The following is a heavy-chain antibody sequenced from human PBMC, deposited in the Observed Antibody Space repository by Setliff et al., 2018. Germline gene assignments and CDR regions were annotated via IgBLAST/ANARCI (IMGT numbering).Heavy chain of an antibody. J-gene: IGHJ4*02. CDR2: INDGGGDK. CDR1: GFIFSNYW. V-gene: IGHV3-7*01. CDR3: ARDGGEY. Sequence: LRLSCTASGFIFSNYWITWVRQAPGKGLEWVANINDGGGDKYYVDSVKGRFTVSRDNAKNSLYLQMNSLRAEDTAVYYCARDGGEYWGQGTLVTVSS. D-gene: IGHD3-16*01.